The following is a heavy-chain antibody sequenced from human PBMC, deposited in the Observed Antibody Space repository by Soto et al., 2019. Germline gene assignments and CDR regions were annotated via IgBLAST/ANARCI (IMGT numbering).Heavy chain of an antibody. CDR2: IYDDGNNE. CDR1: GFTFDAYG. D-gene: IGHD1-26*01. CDR3: ARDRSGSADYFDY. J-gene: IGHJ4*02. V-gene: IGHV3-33*01. Sequence: QVQLVESGGGVVQPGRSLRLSCEASGFTFDAYGMHWVRQAPGKGLEWLALIYDDGNNEYYEDSVKGRFTISRDNSKNTMFLQINSLRAEDTAVYYCARDRSGSADYFDYWGQGTLVTVSS.